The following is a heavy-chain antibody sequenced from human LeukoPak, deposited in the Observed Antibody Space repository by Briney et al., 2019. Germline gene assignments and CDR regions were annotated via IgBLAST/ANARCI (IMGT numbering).Heavy chain of an antibody. CDR2: ISSSSSTI. Sequence: GGSLRLSCAASGFSFNSYAMSWVRQAPGKGLEWVSYISSSSSTIYYADSVKGRFTISRDNAKNSLYVQMNSLRDEDTAVYFCARARYYYDSSGYYFDYWGQGTLVTVSS. V-gene: IGHV3-48*02. CDR1: GFSFNSYA. J-gene: IGHJ4*02. D-gene: IGHD3-22*01. CDR3: ARARYYYDSSGYYFDY.